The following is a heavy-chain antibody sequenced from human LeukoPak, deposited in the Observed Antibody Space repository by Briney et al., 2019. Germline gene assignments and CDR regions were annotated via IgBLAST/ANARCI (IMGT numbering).Heavy chain of an antibody. CDR1: GYAFTSYY. CDR3: ARHTYYYDSSGLIYWFDP. J-gene: IGHJ5*02. CDR2: IGPGDGTI. D-gene: IGHD3-22*01. Sequence: ASVKVSCKASGYAFTSYYVHWVRQAPGQGLEWMGVIGPGDGTINYAQKFQGRVTMTRNTSISTAYMELSSLRSEDTAVYYCARHTYYYDSSGLIYWFDPWGQGTLVTVSS. V-gene: IGHV1-46*01.